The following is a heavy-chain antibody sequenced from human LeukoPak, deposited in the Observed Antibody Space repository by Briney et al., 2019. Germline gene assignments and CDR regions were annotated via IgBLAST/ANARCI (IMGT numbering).Heavy chain of an antibody. D-gene: IGHD6-13*01. J-gene: IGHJ1*01. Sequence: KTGGSLRLSCAASGFTFSSYSMNWVRQAPGKGLEWVSSISSSSSYIYYADSVKGRFTISRDNAKNSLYLQMNSLRAEDTAVYYCARGPDSSSWYGLIQHWGQGTLVTVSS. V-gene: IGHV3-21*01. CDR3: ARGPDSSSWYGLIQH. CDR1: GFTFSSYS. CDR2: ISSSSSYI.